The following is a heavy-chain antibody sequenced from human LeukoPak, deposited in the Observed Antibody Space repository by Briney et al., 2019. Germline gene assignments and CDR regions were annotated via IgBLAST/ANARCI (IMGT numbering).Heavy chain of an antibody. CDR1: GYTFTSYG. V-gene: IGHV1-18*01. CDR3: ARGGGYYGSGSYLFDYFDY. J-gene: IGHJ4*02. D-gene: IGHD3-10*01. CDR2: ISAYNGNT. Sequence: ASAKVSCKASGYTFTSYGISWVRQAPGQGLEWMGWISAYNGNTNYAQKLQGRVTMTTDTSTSTAYMELRSLRSDDTAVYYCARGGGYYGSGSYLFDYFDYWGQGTLVTVSS.